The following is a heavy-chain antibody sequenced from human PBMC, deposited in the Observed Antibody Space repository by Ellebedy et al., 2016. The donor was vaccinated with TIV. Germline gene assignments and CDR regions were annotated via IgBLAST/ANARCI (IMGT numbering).Heavy chain of an antibody. CDR2: IIGGGDNT. Sequence: GESLKISCAASGFAFDNYVMTWVRQAPGEGLEWVSGIIGGGDNTYYAASVKGRFTISNDFSTNTLYLQMNSLRAEDTAVYYCAKSGLNALRYSDYWGQGTLVTVSS. V-gene: IGHV3-23*01. CDR1: GFAFDNYV. J-gene: IGHJ4*02. D-gene: IGHD1-1*01. CDR3: AKSGLNALRYSDY.